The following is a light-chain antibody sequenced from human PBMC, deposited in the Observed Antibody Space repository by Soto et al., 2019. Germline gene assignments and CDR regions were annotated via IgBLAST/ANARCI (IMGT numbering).Light chain of an antibody. CDR2: GTS. J-gene: IGKJ1*01. CDR1: QSVGSTS. Sequence: EIVLTQSPGTLSLSPGESATLSCRASQSVGSTSLAWYQQRPGQVPRLLISGTSTRASGIPDRFTGSGSGTDFTLTITRLEPEDFAVYYCLHYGASPRTLGQGTKVDIK. CDR3: LHYGASPRT. V-gene: IGKV3-20*01.